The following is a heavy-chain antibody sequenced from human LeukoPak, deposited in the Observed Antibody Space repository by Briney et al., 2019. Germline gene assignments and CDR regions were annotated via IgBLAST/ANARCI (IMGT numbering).Heavy chain of an antibody. CDR3: AREEEGLRYFDWSPRPDAFDI. CDR1: GYTFTSYA. J-gene: IGHJ3*02. Sequence: ASVKVSCKASGYTFTSYAMNWVRQAPGQGLEWMGWINTNTGNPTYAQGFTGRLVFSLDTSVSTAYLQISSLKAEDTAVYYCAREEEGLRYFDWSPRPDAFDIWGQGAMVTVSS. D-gene: IGHD3-9*01. CDR2: INTNTGNP. V-gene: IGHV7-4-1*02.